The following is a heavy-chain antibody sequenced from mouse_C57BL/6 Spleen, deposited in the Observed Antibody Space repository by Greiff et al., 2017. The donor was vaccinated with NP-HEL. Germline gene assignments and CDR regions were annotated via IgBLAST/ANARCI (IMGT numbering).Heavy chain of an antibody. CDR1: GYTFTSYW. D-gene: IGHD2-5*01. CDR2: IYPGSGSA. CDR3: ARSEGHSNYFDYAMDY. Sequence: QVQLQQPGAELVKPGASVKMSCKASGYTFTSYWITWVKQRPGQGLEWIGDIYPGSGSANYNEKFKSKATLTVDTSSSTAYMQLSSLTSEDSAVYYCARSEGHSNYFDYAMDYWGQGTSVTVSS. J-gene: IGHJ4*01. V-gene: IGHV1-55*01.